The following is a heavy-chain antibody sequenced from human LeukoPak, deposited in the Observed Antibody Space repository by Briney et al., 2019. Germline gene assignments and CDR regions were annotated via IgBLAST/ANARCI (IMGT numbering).Heavy chain of an antibody. CDR3: ARDFGGYDHFDY. V-gene: IGHV4-30-4*01. D-gene: IGHD5-12*01. CDR2: IYYSGST. Sequence: SETLSLTCTVSGGSISSGDYYWSWIRQPPGKGLEWIGHIYYSGSTYYNPSLKSRVTISIDTSKNQFSLKLSSVTAADTAVYYCARDFGGYDHFDYWGQGTLVTVSS. CDR1: GGSISSGDYY. J-gene: IGHJ4*02.